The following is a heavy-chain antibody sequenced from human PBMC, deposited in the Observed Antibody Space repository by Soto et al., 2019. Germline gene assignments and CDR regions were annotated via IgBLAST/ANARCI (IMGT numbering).Heavy chain of an antibody. J-gene: IGHJ6*02. CDR2: MSGTGGST. Sequence: GGSLRLSCVASGFTFSSYGMSWVRQAPEKGLEWVSAMSGTGGSTNYADSVKGRFTISRDNSKNTVYLEMNNLRAEDTAMYYCAKGGSGNYLTYYYYYGMDVWGQGTTVTVSS. CDR1: GFTFSSYG. V-gene: IGHV3-23*01. D-gene: IGHD3-22*01. CDR3: AKGGSGNYLTYYYYYGMDV.